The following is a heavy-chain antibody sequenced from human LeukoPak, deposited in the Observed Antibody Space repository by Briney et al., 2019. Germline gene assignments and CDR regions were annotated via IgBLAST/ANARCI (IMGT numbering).Heavy chain of an antibody. Sequence: SETLSLTCAVHGGSFSGYYWSWIRQPPGKGLEWIGEINHSGSTNYNPSLKSRVTISVDTSKNQFSLKLSSVTAADTAVYYCARVPLFGWAPYYYYYYMDVWGKGTTVTVSS. V-gene: IGHV4-34*01. CDR3: ARVPLFGWAPYYYYYYMDV. CDR2: INHSGST. J-gene: IGHJ6*03. CDR1: GGSFSGYY. D-gene: IGHD3-10*01.